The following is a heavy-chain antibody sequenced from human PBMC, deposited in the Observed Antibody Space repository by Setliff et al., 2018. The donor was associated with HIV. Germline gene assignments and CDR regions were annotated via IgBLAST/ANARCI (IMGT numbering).Heavy chain of an antibody. CDR2: IYYNGST. D-gene: IGHD3-22*01. Sequence: SETLSLTCTVSGGSISSYYWSWIRQPPGKGLEWIGYIYYNGSTNYNPSLKSRFTISIDTSKNQFSLELTSVTAADTAVYYCARQGAGYYYDSSEYYTGNGFDFWGQGTLVT. V-gene: IGHV4-59*08. CDR3: ARQGAGYYYDSSEYYTGNGFDF. J-gene: IGHJ3*01. CDR1: GGSISSYY.